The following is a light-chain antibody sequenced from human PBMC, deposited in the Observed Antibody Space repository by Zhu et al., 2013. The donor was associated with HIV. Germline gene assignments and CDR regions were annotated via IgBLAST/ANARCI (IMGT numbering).Light chain of an antibody. CDR3: SSYTSSSSLK. V-gene: IGLV2-14*03. CDR2: DVS. Sequence: QSALTQPASVSGSPGQSITISCTGTSSDVGGYNYVSWYQQHSGEAPKLIIFDVSNRPSGVSNRFSGSKSGNTAALTISGLQAEDETTYYCSSYTSSSSLKFGGGTKLSVL. CDR1: SSDVGGYNY. J-gene: IGLJ3*02.